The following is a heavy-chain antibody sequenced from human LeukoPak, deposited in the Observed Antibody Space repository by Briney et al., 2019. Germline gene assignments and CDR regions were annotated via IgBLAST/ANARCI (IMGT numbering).Heavy chain of an antibody. D-gene: IGHD1-26*01. CDR2: ISGSGGST. Sequence: PGGSLRLSCAASGFTFSSYAMSWVRQAPGKGLEWVSAISGSGGSTYYADSVKGRFTISRDNSKNTLYLQMKSLRAEDTAVYYCAKAENEWELLAGYFDYWGQGTLVTVSS. CDR1: GFTFSSYA. J-gene: IGHJ4*02. CDR3: AKAENEWELLAGYFDY. V-gene: IGHV3-23*01.